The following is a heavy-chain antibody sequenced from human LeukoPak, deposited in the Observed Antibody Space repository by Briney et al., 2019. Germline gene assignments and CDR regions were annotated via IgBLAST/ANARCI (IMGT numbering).Heavy chain of an antibody. D-gene: IGHD3-22*01. V-gene: IGHV1-3*01. J-gene: IGHJ4*02. Sequence: ASVKVSCKASGYTFTSYAMHWVRLAPGQRLEWMGWINAGNGNTKYSQKFQGRVTITRDTSASTAYMELSSLRSEDTAVYYCARESRYYDSSGYSYYFDYWGQGTLVTVSS. CDR3: ARESRYYDSSGYSYYFDY. CDR1: GYTFTSYA. CDR2: INAGNGNT.